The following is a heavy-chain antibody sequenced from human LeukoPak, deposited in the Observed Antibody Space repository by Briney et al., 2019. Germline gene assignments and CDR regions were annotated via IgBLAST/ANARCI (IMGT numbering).Heavy chain of an antibody. D-gene: IGHD3-10*01. CDR1: GYTFTSYG. J-gene: IGHJ3*02. CDR3: ARVLLWFGELGEAFDI. CDR2: ISAYNGNT. V-gene: IGHV1-18*01. Sequence: RRASVKVSCKASGYTFTSYGISWVRQAPGQGLEWMGWISAYNGNTNNAQKLQGRVTMTTDTSTSTAYMELRSLRSDDTAVYYCARVLLWFGELGEAFDIWGQGTMVTVSS.